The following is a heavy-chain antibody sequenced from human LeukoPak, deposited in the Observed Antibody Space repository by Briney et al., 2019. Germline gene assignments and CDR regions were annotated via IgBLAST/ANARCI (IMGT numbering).Heavy chain of an antibody. CDR2: MNPNSGNT. CDR3: ARGRLRGGFDP. V-gene: IGHV1-8*02. Sequence: ASVKVSCKASGGTFSSYAISWVRQAPGQGLEWMGWMNPNSGNTGYAQKFQGRVTMTRNTSISTAYMELSSLRSEDTAVYYCARGRLRGGFDPWGQGTLVTVSS. CDR1: GGTFSSYA. J-gene: IGHJ5*02. D-gene: IGHD3-10*01.